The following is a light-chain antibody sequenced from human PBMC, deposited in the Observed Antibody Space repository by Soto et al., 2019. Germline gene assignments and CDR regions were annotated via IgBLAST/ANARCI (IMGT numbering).Light chain of an antibody. Sequence: QSVLTQPPSLSGAPGQRVTISCTGSSSNIGAGYDIHWYQQLPGTAPKLLIYGNTNRPSGVPDRFSGSKSGTSASLAITGLQAEEEADYYCQSYDSSLSAWVFGGGTQLTVL. J-gene: IGLJ3*02. CDR2: GNT. V-gene: IGLV1-40*01. CDR3: QSYDSSLSAWV. CDR1: SSNIGAGYD.